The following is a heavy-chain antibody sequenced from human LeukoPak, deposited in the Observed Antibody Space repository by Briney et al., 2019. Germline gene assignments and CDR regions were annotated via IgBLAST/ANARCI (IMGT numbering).Heavy chain of an antibody. Sequence: GGSLRLSCAASGFTFSSYAMSWVRQAPGKGLESVSTISGSGGSTNYAGSVKDRFTISRDNAKNSLSLQMNSLRAEDTAVYYCVRDGGVSGYDLLDYWGQGTLVTVSS. J-gene: IGHJ4*02. CDR2: ISGSGGST. CDR1: GFTFSSYA. D-gene: IGHD5-12*01. V-gene: IGHV3-23*01. CDR3: VRDGGVSGYDLLDY.